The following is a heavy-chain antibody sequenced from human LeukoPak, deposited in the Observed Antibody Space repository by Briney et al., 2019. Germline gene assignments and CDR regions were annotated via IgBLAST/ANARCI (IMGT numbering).Heavy chain of an antibody. CDR3: ARGSYDSSGTLDY. CDR1: GFTFSSYW. V-gene: IGHV3-48*04. CDR2: ISSSGDTI. J-gene: IGHJ4*02. Sequence: GGSLRLSCAASGFTFSSYWMSWVRQAPGKGLEWVSYISSSGDTIFYADSVKGRFTISRDNAKNSLYLQMNSLRAEDTALYYCARGSYDSSGTLDYWGQGTLVTVSS. D-gene: IGHD3-22*01.